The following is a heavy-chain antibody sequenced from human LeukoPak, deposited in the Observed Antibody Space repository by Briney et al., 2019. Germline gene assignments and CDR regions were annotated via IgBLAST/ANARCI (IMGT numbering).Heavy chain of an antibody. CDR2: IYYSGST. CDR3: ARDRSGSDDFWSGSYNWFDP. J-gene: IGHJ5*02. D-gene: IGHD3-3*01. V-gene: IGHV4-59*12. CDR1: GGSISSYY. Sequence: SETLSLTCTVSGGSISSYYWSWIRQPPGKGLEWIGYIYYSGSTNYNPPLKSRVTISVDTSKNQFSLKLSSVTAADTAVYYCARDRSGSDDFWSGSYNWFDPWGQGTLVTVSS.